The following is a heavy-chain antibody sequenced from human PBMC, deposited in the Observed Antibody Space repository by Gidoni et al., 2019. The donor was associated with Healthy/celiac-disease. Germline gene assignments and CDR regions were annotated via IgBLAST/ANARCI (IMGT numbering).Heavy chain of an antibody. CDR3: ARSVGYCGGDCYGEYDP. CDR1: GYSFTNYW. J-gene: IGHJ5*02. CDR2: IYPGDSDT. Sequence: EVQLVQSGAEVKKPGESLKISGKDSGYSFTNYWIGWVRQMPGKGLEWMGIIYPGDSDTRYSPSFQGEVTISADKSISTADLQWSSLKASGTAMDYCARSVGYCGGDCYGEYDPWGQGTLVTVSS. V-gene: IGHV5-51*01. D-gene: IGHD2-21*02.